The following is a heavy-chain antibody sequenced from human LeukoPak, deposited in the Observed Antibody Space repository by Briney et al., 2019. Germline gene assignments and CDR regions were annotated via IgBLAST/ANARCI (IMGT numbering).Heavy chain of an antibody. V-gene: IGHV3-23*01. CDR3: AKATAATTYFDY. D-gene: IGHD6-25*01. CDR2: ISSGGGTI. Sequence: PGGSLRLSCAASGFIFSSYAMSWVRQAPGKGLEWVSAISSGGGTIFYGDSVKGRFATSRDNSENSLYLQLNNLRADDTAVYYCAKATAATTYFDYWGQGTLVTVSS. J-gene: IGHJ4*02. CDR1: GFIFSSYA.